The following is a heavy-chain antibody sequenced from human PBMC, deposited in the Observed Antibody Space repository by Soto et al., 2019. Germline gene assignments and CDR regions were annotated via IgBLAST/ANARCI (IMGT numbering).Heavy chain of an antibody. CDR2: ISSSSSYI. J-gene: IGHJ6*02. CDR1: GFTFSSYS. D-gene: IGHD3-10*01. Sequence: PGGSLRLSCAASGFTFSSYSMNWVRQAPGKGLEWVSSISSSSSYIYYADSVKGRFTISRDNAKNSLYLQMNSLRAEDTAVYYCARVRIRGDIIMVRGVPYYYYGIDVWGQGTTVTVSS. CDR3: ARVRIRGDIIMVRGVPYYYYGIDV. V-gene: IGHV3-21*01.